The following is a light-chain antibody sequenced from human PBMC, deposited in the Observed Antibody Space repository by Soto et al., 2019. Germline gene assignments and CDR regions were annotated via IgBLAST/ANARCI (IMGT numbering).Light chain of an antibody. CDR2: GAS. J-gene: IGKJ5*01. V-gene: IGKV3-20*01. Sequence: ENVVTQSPGTLSLSPGERVTLSCRASQSVSSSYLAWYQQKPGQAPRLHIYGASNRATSIPDRFSGSGSATDFTLTILRMEPEDFAVYYCKQYGSSLSITFGQETRLEI. CDR3: KQYGSSLSIT. CDR1: QSVSSSY.